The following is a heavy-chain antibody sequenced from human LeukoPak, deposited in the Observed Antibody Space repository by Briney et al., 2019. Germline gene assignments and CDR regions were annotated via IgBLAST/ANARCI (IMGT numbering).Heavy chain of an antibody. CDR1: GGSFSAYY. Sequence: KPSETLSLTCAVYGGSFSAYYWSWIRQPPGKGLEWIGEINHSGSTNYNPSLKSRVTISVDTSKNQFSLKLSSVTAAGTAVYYCARVRHIAARPNYYYYYMDVWGKGTTVTVSS. J-gene: IGHJ6*03. D-gene: IGHD6-6*01. V-gene: IGHV4-34*01. CDR3: ARVRHIAARPNYYYYYMDV. CDR2: INHSGST.